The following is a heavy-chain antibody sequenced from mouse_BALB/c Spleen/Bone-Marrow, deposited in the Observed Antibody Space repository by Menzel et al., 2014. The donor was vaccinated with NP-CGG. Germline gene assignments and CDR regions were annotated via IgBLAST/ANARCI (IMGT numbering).Heavy chain of an antibody. V-gene: IGHV7-3*02. Sequence: EVKLQESGGGLVQPGGSLRLSCATSGFTFTDYYMSWVRQPPGKALEWLGFIRNKANGYTTEYSASVKGRFTISRDNSQSILYLQMNPLRAEDSATYYCARDDYYAMDYWGQGTSVTVSS. CDR1: GFTFTDYY. CDR3: ARDDYYAMDY. CDR2: IRNKANGYTT. J-gene: IGHJ4*01.